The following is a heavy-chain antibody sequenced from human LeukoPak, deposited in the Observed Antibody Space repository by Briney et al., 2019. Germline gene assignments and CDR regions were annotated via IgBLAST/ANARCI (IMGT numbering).Heavy chain of an antibody. V-gene: IGHV3-21*01. Sequence: GGSLRLSCAASGFTLSTYGMNWVRQAPGKGLEWVSSISSGSVYIYYADSVKGRFTISRDNAKSSLYLQMNSLRAEDTAVYYCARNSIAARPLDYWGQGTLVTVSS. CDR2: ISSGSVYI. CDR3: ARNSIAARPLDY. D-gene: IGHD6-6*01. J-gene: IGHJ4*02. CDR1: GFTLSTYG.